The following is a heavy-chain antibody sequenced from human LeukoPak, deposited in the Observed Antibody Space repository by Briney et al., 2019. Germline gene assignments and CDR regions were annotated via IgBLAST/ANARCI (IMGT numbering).Heavy chain of an antibody. CDR1: GYTFTSYD. V-gene: IGHV1-8*01. CDR2: MNPNSGNT. Sequence: ASVKVSCKASGYTFTSYDINWVRQATGQGLEWMGWMNPNSGNTGYAQKFQGRVTMTRNTSISTACMELSSLRSEDTAVYYCARATAAAGSMDVWGQGTTVTVSS. J-gene: IGHJ6*02. CDR3: ARATAAAGSMDV. D-gene: IGHD6-13*01.